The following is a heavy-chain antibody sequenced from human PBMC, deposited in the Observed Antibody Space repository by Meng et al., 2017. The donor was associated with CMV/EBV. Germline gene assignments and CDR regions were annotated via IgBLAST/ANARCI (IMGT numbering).Heavy chain of an antibody. Sequence: SVTLSLTCAVYGGSFSGYYWSWIRQPPGKGLEWIGEINHSGSTNYNPSLKSRVTISVDTPKNQFSLKLSSVTAADTAVYYCARRGRITIVRGVRYYYGMDVWGQGTTVTVSS. J-gene: IGHJ6*02. D-gene: IGHD3-10*01. CDR2: INHSGST. CDR3: ARRGRITIVRGVRYYYGMDV. V-gene: IGHV4-34*01. CDR1: GGSFSGYY.